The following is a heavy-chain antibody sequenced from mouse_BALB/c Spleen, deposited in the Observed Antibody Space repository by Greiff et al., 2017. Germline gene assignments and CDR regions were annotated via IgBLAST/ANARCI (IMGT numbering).Heavy chain of an antibody. J-gene: IGHJ2*01. CDR1: GYTFTDYN. CDR3: ASPHYYGSSLDY. D-gene: IGHD1-1*01. CDR2: IYPYNGGT. V-gene: IGHV1S29*02. Sequence: VHVKQSGPELVKPGASVKISCKASGYTFTDYNMHWVKQSHGKSLEWIGYIYPYNGGTGYNQKFKSKATLTVDNSSSTAYMELRSLTSEDSAVYYCASPHYYGSSLDYWGQGTTLTVSS.